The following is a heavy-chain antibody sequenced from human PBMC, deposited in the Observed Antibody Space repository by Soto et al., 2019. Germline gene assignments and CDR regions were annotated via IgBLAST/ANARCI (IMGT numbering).Heavy chain of an antibody. CDR1: GVSISSSTYY. V-gene: IGHV4-39*07. CDR2: FFIGGNT. J-gene: IGHJ4*02. D-gene: IGHD3-10*01. CDR3: ARHDFGDLRGVH. Sequence: SETQSLTCPFSGVSISSSTYYWGWMRQPPGKGLEWIASFFIGGNTYYNPSLKSRVSIFLDTPKNHFSLRLTSVTAADTAVYYCARHDFGDLRGVHWGQGTLVTVSS.